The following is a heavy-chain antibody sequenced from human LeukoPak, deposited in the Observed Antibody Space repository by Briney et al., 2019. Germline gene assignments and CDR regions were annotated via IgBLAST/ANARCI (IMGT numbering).Heavy chain of an antibody. CDR2: INANNGNT. D-gene: IGHD6-13*01. CDR3: ARGPIAAAGDS. V-gene: IGHV1-18*01. CDR1: GYTFTSYG. J-gene: IGHJ4*02. Sequence: ASVKVSRKASGYTFTSYGITWVRQAPGQGLEWMGWINANNGNTNYAQNLQGRVTMTTDTSTSTVYMELRSLKSDDTAVYYCARGPIAAAGDSWGQGTLVTVSS.